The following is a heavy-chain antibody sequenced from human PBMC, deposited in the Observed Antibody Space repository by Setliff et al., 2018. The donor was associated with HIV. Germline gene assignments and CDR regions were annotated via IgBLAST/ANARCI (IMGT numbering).Heavy chain of an antibody. Sequence: ASVKVSCKASGYTFTNYAIHWVRQAPGQTLEWMGWINAGNGNTKYSQKFQGRVTITRDTSASTAYMELSSLRSEDTAVYYCAREAYSYGYVLPATRFGYYFDSWGQGTLVTSPQ. V-gene: IGHV1-3*01. J-gene: IGHJ4*02. CDR1: GYTFTNYA. CDR3: AREAYSYGYVLPATRFGYYFDS. D-gene: IGHD5-18*01. CDR2: INAGNGNT.